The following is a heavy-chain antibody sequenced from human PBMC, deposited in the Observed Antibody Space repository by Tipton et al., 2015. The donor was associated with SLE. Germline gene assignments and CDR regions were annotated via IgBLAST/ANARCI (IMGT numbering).Heavy chain of an antibody. V-gene: IGHV3-20*04. CDR1: GFTFDDYG. J-gene: IGHJ4*02. CDR3: ARDLRGNFDYYFDS. Sequence: SLRLSCVASGFTFDDYGMSWVRQAPGKGLEWVSGVNLKGDSTRHADSVKGRLTISRDNAKNSLYLQMNSLRAEDTAFYYCARDLRGNFDYYFDSWGQGALVTVSS. CDR2: VNLKGDST.